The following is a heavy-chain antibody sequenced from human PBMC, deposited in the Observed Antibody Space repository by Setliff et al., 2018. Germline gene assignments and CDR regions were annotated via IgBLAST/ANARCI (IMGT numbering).Heavy chain of an antibody. CDR1: GGPISSGTYY. CDR2: IYYRGTT. CDR3: ARTGTYRYFDY. J-gene: IGHJ4*02. Sequence: PSETLSLTCTVSGGPISSGTYYWGWIRQPPGKGLEWIGRIYYRGTTYYNTSLKSRVTISVDTSKNQFSLKLSSVTAADTAVYYCARTGTYRYFDYWGQGTLVTVS. D-gene: IGHD1-1*01. V-gene: IGHV4-39*01.